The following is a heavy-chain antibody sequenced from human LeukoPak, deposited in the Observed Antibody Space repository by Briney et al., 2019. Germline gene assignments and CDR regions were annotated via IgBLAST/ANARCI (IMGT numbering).Heavy chain of an antibody. CDR1: GFTFSSYA. D-gene: IGHD2-15*01. J-gene: IGHJ5*02. CDR3: ARDDIVVVVAASHHNWFDP. Sequence: GSLRLSCAASGFTFSSYAMHWVRQAPGKGLEWVAVISYDGSNKYYADSVKGRFTISRDNSKNTLYLQMNSLRAEDTAVYYCARDDIVVVVAASHHNWFDPWGQGTLVTVSS. V-gene: IGHV3-30-3*01. CDR2: ISYDGSNK.